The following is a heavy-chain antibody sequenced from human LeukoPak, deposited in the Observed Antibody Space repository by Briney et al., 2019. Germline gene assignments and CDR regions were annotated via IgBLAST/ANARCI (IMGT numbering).Heavy chain of an antibody. CDR3: AKQGPTVVTHFDI. V-gene: IGHV4-38-2*01. CDR1: GYSISSGYY. Sequence: SETLSLTCAVSGYSISSGYYWGWIRPPPGEGLDWIASMYHSGSTYYNPSLKSRVTISGDTSKNQFSLRLSSVTAADTAVYYCAKQGPTVVTHFDIWGQGTLVTVSS. CDR2: MYHSGST. D-gene: IGHD4-23*01. J-gene: IGHJ4*02.